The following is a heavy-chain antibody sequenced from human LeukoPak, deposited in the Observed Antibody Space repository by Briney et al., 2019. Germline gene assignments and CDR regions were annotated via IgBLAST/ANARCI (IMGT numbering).Heavy chain of an antibody. V-gene: IGHV3-72*01. CDR3: ARAERLGPFDY. CDR1: GFTFSSYA. J-gene: IGHJ4*02. Sequence: PGGSLRLSCAASGFTFSSYAMSWVRQAPGKGLEWVGRIKNKVEGYTPEYAASVKGRFTISRDESKNSRYLQMNSLKTEDTAVYYCARAERLGPFDYWGQGTLVTVSS. CDR2: IKNKVEGYTP. D-gene: IGHD1-14*01.